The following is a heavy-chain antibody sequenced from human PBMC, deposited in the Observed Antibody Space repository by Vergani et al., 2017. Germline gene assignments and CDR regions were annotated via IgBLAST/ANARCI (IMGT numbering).Heavy chain of an antibody. J-gene: IGHJ5*02. D-gene: IGHD6-6*01. Sequence: EVQLVESGGGVVQPGRSLRLSCAASGFTFSSYAMHWVRQAPGKGLEWVSSISSSSSYIYYADSVKGRFTISRDNAKNSLYLQMNSLRAEDTAVYYCARASSSSLILHWFDPWGQGTLVTVSS. V-gene: IGHV3-21*01. CDR1: GFTFSSYA. CDR3: ARASSSSLILHWFDP. CDR2: ISSSSSYI.